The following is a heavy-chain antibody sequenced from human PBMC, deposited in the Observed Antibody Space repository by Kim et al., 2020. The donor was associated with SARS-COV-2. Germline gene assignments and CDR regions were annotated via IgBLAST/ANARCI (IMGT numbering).Heavy chain of an antibody. CDR1: GFTFSSYW. CDR3: ARAGMNDWWLRLGGNYYYGMDV. CDR2: INSDGSST. D-gene: IGHD5-12*01. J-gene: IGHJ6*02. Sequence: GGSLRLSCAASGFTFSSYWMHWVRQAPGKGLVWVSRINSDGSSTSYADSVKGRFTISRDNAKNTLYLQMNSLRAEDTAVYYCARAGMNDWWLRLGGNYYYGMDVWGQGTTVTVSS. V-gene: IGHV3-74*01.